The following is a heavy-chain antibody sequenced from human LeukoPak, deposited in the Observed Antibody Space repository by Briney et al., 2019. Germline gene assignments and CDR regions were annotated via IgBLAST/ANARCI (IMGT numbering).Heavy chain of an antibody. CDR3: ARDRYSSSWASYAFDI. J-gene: IGHJ3*02. CDR2: INTNTGNP. CDR1: GYTFTSYG. Sequence: ASVKVSCKASGYTFTSYGISWVRQAPGQGLEWMGWINTNTGNPTYAQGFTGRFVFSLDTSVSTAYLQISSLKAEDTAVYYCARDRYSSSWASYAFDIWGQGTMVTVSS. V-gene: IGHV7-4-1*02. D-gene: IGHD6-13*01.